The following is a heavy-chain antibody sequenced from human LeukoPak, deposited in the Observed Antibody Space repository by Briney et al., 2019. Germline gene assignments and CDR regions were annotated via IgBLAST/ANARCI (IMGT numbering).Heavy chain of an antibody. J-gene: IGHJ1*01. CDR1: GFTFSSYA. V-gene: IGHV3-23*01. CDR3: ARDPVGGSGNYYEGYFQH. CDR2: ISGSGGST. D-gene: IGHD3-10*01. Sequence: GGSLRLSCAASGFTFSSYAMSWVRQAPGKGLEWVSAISGSGGSTYYADSVKGRFTISRDNSKNTLYLQVDSLRAEDTAVYYCARDPVGGSGNYYEGYFQHWGQGTLVTVSS.